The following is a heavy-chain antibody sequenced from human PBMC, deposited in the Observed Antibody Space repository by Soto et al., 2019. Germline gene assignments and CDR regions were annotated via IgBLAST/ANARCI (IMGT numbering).Heavy chain of an antibody. CDR3: ARLGGSGGDAIEH. CDR2: IWYDGSKT. CDR1: GFPFSKYG. Sequence: QVQLVESGGGVVQPGRSLRLSCAASGFPFSKYGMHWVRQAPGKGLEWVAIIWYDGSKTYYGDSVNGRFTISRDNSKDTLFLQMNSLRVDDTAMYYCARLGGSGGDAIEHWGQGTLVTVSS. D-gene: IGHD3-10*01. V-gene: IGHV3-33*01. J-gene: IGHJ4*02.